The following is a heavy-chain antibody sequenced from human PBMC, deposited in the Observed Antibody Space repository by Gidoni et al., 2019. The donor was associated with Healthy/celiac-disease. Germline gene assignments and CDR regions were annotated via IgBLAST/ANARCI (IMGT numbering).Heavy chain of an antibody. CDR2: IYYSGST. CDR3: ARQIVVIQLNYMDV. V-gene: IGHV4-59*08. Sequence: QVQLQESGPGLVKPSETLSLTCPVPGGSISSYYWSWIRQPPGKGLEWIGYIYYSGSTNYNPSLKSRVTISVDTSKNQFSLKLSSVTAADTAVYYCARQIVVIQLNYMDVWGKGTTVTVSS. D-gene: IGHD2-2*01. CDR1: GGSISSYY. J-gene: IGHJ6*03.